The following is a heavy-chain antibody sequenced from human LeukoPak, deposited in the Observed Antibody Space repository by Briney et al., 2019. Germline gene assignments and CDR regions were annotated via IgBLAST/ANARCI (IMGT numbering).Heavy chain of an antibody. CDR3: AKDTPSPNSGFYHY. V-gene: IGHV3-30*18. D-gene: IGHD1-26*01. CDR2: VSQGGSNR. CDR1: GFTFSSSG. Sequence: PGGSLRLSCAASGFTFSSSGIHWVRQAPGKGLEWVSTVSQGGSNRYYGDSVKGRFIISRDNSRNTVYLQMNSLRAEDTAMYFCAKDTPSPNSGFYHYWGQGTPVTVSS. J-gene: IGHJ4*02.